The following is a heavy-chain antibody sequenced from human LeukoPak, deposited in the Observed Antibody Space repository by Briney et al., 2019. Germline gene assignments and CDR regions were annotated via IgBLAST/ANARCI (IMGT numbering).Heavy chain of an antibody. D-gene: IGHD3-10*01. CDR1: GGSISRGGYS. Sequence: SHTLSLTCAVSGGSISRGGYSWSWIRQPPGKGLEWNGYIYHSGSPYYNPSLQSRVTISVDRSKNQFSLKLSSVTAADTAVYYCARVPYSDYYGSGSYYQLYYYYGMDVWGKGTTVTVSS. J-gene: IGHJ6*04. CDR2: IYHSGSP. CDR3: ARVPYSDYYGSGSYYQLYYYYGMDV. V-gene: IGHV4-30-2*01.